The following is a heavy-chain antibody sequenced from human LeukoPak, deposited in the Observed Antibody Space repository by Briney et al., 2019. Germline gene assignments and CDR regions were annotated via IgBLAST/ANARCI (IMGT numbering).Heavy chain of an antibody. V-gene: IGHV3-48*04. CDR2: FSSSTNTI. Sequence: GGSLRLSCEVSGFPFTLYNMNWVRQAPGKGLEWLSYFSSSTNTIYYADSVKGRFTISRDNAKNSLYLQMNGLGAEDTAVYYCARELNGYGYYFFDYWGPGTLVTVSS. CDR1: GFPFTLYN. J-gene: IGHJ4*02. CDR3: ARELNGYGYYFFDY. D-gene: IGHD3-16*01.